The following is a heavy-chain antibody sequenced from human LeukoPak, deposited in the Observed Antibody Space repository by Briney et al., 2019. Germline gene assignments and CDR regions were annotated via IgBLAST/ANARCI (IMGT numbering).Heavy chain of an antibody. J-gene: IGHJ4*02. D-gene: IGHD3-3*01. V-gene: IGHV5-51*01. CDR1: GYSFTNYW. CDR3: ARQVQSGNGNFDY. Sequence: GESLKISCKGYGYSFTNYWIGWVRQMPGKGLEWMSIVYPTDSDARYSPSFQGQVTASADKSISTAYLQWSSLKASDTAMYYCARQVQSGNGNFDYWGQGTLVTVSS. CDR2: VYPTDSDA.